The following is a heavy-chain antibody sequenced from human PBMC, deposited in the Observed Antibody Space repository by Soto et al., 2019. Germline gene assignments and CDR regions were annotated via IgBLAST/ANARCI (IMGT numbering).Heavy chain of an antibody. V-gene: IGHV3-30*18. CDR1: GFTFSSYG. J-gene: IGHJ4*02. Sequence: GGSLRLSCAASGFTFSSYGMHWVRQAPGKGLEWVAVISYDGSNKYYADSVKGRFTISRDNSKNTLYLQMNSLRAEDTAVYYCSKQADLFSSSYYHHCPDYWRQRSLVTASS. CDR2: ISYDGSNK. D-gene: IGHD3-22*01. CDR3: SKQADLFSSSYYHHCPDY.